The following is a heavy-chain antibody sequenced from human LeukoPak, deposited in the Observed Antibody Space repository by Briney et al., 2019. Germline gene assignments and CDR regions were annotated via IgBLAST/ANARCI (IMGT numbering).Heavy chain of an antibody. CDR2: ISGSGGST. D-gene: IGHD6-13*01. CDR1: GFTFSSYA. V-gene: IGHV3-23*01. J-gene: IGHJ4*02. Sequence: SGGSLRLSCAASGFTFSSYAMSWVRQAPGKGLEWVSVISGSGGSTYYADSVKGRFTISRDNSKNTLYVQMNSLRAEDTAVYYCAKDRWQQLRKNFDYWGQGTLVTVSS. CDR3: AKDRWQQLRKNFDY.